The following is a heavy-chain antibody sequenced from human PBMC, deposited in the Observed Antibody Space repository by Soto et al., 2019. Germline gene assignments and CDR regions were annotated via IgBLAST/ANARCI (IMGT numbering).Heavy chain of an antibody. D-gene: IGHD3-22*01. Sequence: GGPVKVSCKASGYTFTSYGISWVRQAPGQGLEWMGWISAYNGNTNYAQKLQGRVTMTTDTSTSTAYMELRSLRSDDTAVYYCVSDGYDSSGYYYYLYWGQGTLVTVSS. CDR3: VSDGYDSSGYYYYLY. CDR2: ISAYNGNT. V-gene: IGHV1-18*01. J-gene: IGHJ4*02. CDR1: GYTFTSYG.